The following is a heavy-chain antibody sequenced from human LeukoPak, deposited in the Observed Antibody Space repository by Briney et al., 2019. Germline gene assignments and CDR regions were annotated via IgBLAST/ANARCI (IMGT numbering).Heavy chain of an antibody. D-gene: IGHD1-26*01. CDR3: ARGSYGWFDP. V-gene: IGHV4-59*01. J-gene: IGHJ5*02. CDR2: IYHSGTS. Sequence: SETLSLTGTVSGDSISSYFWTWIRQPPGKGLGWIGFIYHSGTSSSNPSPKSRLTMSVDTSKNQVSLKLHPVTAADTAIYYCARGSYGWFDPWGQGTLVTVSS. CDR1: GDSISSYF.